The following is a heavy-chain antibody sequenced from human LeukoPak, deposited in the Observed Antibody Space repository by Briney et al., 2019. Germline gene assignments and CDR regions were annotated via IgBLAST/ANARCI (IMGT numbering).Heavy chain of an antibody. D-gene: IGHD6-19*01. J-gene: IGHJ4*02. Sequence: PGGSLRLSCAASGFTFSSYEMNWVRQAPGKGLEWVSYISSSGSSTYYADSVKGRFTISRDNAKNSLYLQMNSLRAEDTALYYCAAGDRNGWYFDYWGQGTLVTVSS. CDR1: GFTFSSYE. V-gene: IGHV3-48*03. CDR2: ISSSGSST. CDR3: AAGDRNGWYFDY.